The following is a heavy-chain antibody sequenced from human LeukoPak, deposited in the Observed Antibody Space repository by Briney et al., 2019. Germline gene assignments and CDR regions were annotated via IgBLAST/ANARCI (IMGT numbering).Heavy chain of an antibody. Sequence: GASVKVSCKASGYTFTGYYMHWVRQAPGQGLEWMGWINPNSGGTNYAQKFQGRVTMTRDTSISTAYMELSRLRSDDTAVYYCARDRILEQQLVLRDYYYGMDVWGQGTTVTVSS. CDR1: GYTFTGYY. CDR2: INPNSGGT. V-gene: IGHV1-2*02. CDR3: ARDRILEQQLVLRDYYYGMDV. D-gene: IGHD6-13*01. J-gene: IGHJ6*02.